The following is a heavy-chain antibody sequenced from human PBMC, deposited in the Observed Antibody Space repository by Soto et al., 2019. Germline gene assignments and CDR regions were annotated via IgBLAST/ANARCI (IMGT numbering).Heavy chain of an antibody. Sequence: SETLSLTCAVYGGSFSGYYWSWIRQPPGKGLEWIGEINHSGSTNYNPSLESRVTTSVDTSKNQFSLKLSSVTAADTAVYYCARGLVYYYYYGMDVWGQGTTVTVSS. CDR1: GGSFSGYY. V-gene: IGHV4-34*01. CDR2: INHSGST. CDR3: ARGLVYYYYYGMDV. J-gene: IGHJ6*02.